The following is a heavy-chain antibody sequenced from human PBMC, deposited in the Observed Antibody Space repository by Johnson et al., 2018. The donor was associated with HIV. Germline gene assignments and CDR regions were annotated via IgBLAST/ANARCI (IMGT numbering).Heavy chain of an antibody. V-gene: IGHV3-30*02. D-gene: IGHD3-22*01. CDR3: ARDLPYSYDSSNKNGAFDI. Sequence: VEPVEWGGGVVQPGGSLRLSCAASGLTFSSYGMHWVRQAPGKGLEWVAFIRYDGSYKYYADSVKRRLPIYRDNSKNTLYIKMNTLRAEDTAVYYCARDLPYSYDSSNKNGAFDIWGQGTVVTVS. J-gene: IGHJ3*02. CDR2: IRYDGSYK. CDR1: GLTFSSYG.